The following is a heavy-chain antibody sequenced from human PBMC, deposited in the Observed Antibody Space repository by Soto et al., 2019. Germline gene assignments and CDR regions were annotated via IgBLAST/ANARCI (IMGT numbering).Heavy chain of an antibody. D-gene: IGHD5-12*01. CDR1: GYTFTGYY. Sequence: GASVKVSCKASGYTFTGYYMHWVRQAPGQGLEWMGWINPNSGGTNYAQKFQGRVTMTRDTSISTAYMELSRLRSDDTAVYYCARTPGGYALEFDYWGQGPLVTVSS. CDR3: ARTPGGYALEFDY. CDR2: INPNSGGT. J-gene: IGHJ4*02. V-gene: IGHV1-2*02.